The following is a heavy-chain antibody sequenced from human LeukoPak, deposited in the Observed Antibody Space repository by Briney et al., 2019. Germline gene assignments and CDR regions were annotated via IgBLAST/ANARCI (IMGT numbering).Heavy chain of an antibody. D-gene: IGHD3-10*01. Sequence: PGGSLRLSCAASGFTFSSYGMHWVRQAPGKGLEWVAVISYDGSSKDYADSVKGRFTISRDNSKNTLYLQMNSLRAEDTAVYYCANFGGSGSTGYYYMDVWGKGTTVTISS. CDR2: ISYDGSSK. CDR3: ANFGGSGSTGYYYMDV. J-gene: IGHJ6*03. CDR1: GFTFSSYG. V-gene: IGHV3-30*18.